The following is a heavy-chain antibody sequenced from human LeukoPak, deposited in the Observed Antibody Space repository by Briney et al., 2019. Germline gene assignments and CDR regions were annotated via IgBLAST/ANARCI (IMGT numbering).Heavy chain of an antibody. Sequence: GESLRLSCTASGFTFKNYRMTWVRQAPGKGLEWVASMKDDGNEIQYVDSVKGRSTISRDNAKNSLYLQMNNLRAEDTAVYYCARNRATNDYWGQGTLVTVSS. CDR3: ARNRATNDY. D-gene: IGHD1-26*01. V-gene: IGHV3-7*01. J-gene: IGHJ4*02. CDR1: GFTFKNYR. CDR2: MKDDGNEI.